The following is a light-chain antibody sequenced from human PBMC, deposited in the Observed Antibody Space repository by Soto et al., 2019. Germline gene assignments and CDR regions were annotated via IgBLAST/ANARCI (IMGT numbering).Light chain of an antibody. Sequence: EIVMTQSPATLSVSPGERATLSCRASQSVSSNLAWYQQKTGTAPRLLIYGAPTRATGIAARFSGSRSVTEFTLTSSSLHSEDIAFYYWQQYNNWLTFGGGTKVEIK. J-gene: IGKJ4*01. CDR3: QQYNNWLT. CDR2: GAP. CDR1: QSVSSN. V-gene: IGKV3-15*01.